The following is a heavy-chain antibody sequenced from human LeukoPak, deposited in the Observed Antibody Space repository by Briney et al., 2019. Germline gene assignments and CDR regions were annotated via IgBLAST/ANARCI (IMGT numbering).Heavy chain of an antibody. CDR3: ARHSGSGSESRPFDP. V-gene: IGHV4-39*01. J-gene: IGHJ5*02. CDR2: IYYTGST. Sequence: PSETLSLTCSVSGGSVTSGGFYWGWLRQPPGKGPEWIATIYYTGSTYYNPSLKSRVTISIDTSKNQFSLRMTSVTATDTAVYHCARHSGSGSESRPFDPWGQGTLATVSS. D-gene: IGHD3-10*01. CDR1: GGSVTSGGFY.